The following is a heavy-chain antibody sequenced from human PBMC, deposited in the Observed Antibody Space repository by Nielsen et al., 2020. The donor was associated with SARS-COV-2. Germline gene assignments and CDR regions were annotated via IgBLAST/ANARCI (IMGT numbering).Heavy chain of an antibody. CDR2: INTNTGNP. D-gene: IGHD3-10*01. CDR1: GYTFTSYA. Sequence: ASVKVSCKASGYTFTSYAMNWVRQAPGQELEWMGWINTNTGNPTYAQGFTGRFVFSLDTSVSTAYLQISSLKAEDTAVYYCARDRSTMVRGVMASYYYYGMDVWGQGTTVTVSS. J-gene: IGHJ6*02. CDR3: ARDRSTMVRGVMASYYYYGMDV. V-gene: IGHV7-4-1*02.